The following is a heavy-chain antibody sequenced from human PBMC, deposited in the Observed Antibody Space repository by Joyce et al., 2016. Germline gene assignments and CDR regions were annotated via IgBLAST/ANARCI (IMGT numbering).Heavy chain of an antibody. D-gene: IGHD2-2*01. CDR1: GFTFNRYA. J-gene: IGHJ4*02. Sequence: QVQLVESGGGVAQPGRSLRLSCAASGFTFNRYAMQWVRQTPGKGLEWVAVISPDGSKKFYSDSVKDRFIISRDNSNKMVLVQMNSLRVGDTGVYYCARSPSNSWHTFDSWGQGTLVSVSS. V-gene: IGHV3-30*01. CDR3: ARSPSNSWHTFDS. CDR2: ISPDGSKK.